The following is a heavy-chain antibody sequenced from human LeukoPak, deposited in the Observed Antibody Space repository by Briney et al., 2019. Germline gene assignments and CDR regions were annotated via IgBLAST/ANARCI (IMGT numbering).Heavy chain of an antibody. CDR2: ISYDGSNK. CDR3: ARFYANEWELPH. D-gene: IGHD1-26*01. Sequence: GGSLRLSCAASGFTFSSYAMHWVRQAPGKGLEWVALISYDGSNKYYADSVKGRFTISRDNSKNTLYLQMNSLRAEDTAVYYCARFYANEWELPHWGQGTLVPVSS. V-gene: IGHV3-30*04. CDR1: GFTFSSYA. J-gene: IGHJ4*02.